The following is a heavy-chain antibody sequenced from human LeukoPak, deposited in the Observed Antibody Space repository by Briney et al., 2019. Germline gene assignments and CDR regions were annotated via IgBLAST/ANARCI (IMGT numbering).Heavy chain of an antibody. CDR1: GYTLTELS. V-gene: IGHV1-24*01. CDR3: ALRPVHYYGSGSYWGFDP. Sequence: GASVTVSCTVSGYTLTELSMHWVRQAPGKGLEWMGGFDPEDGETIYAQKFQGRVTMTEDTSTDTAYMELSSLRSEDTAVYYCALRPVHYYGSGSYWGFDPWGQGTLVTVSS. J-gene: IGHJ5*02. D-gene: IGHD3-10*01. CDR2: FDPEDGET.